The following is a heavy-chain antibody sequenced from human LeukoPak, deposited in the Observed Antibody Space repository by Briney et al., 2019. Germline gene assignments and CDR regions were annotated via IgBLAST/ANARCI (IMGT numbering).Heavy chain of an antibody. V-gene: IGHV4-4*07. D-gene: IGHD1-1*01. CDR3: ARGGPTGIDY. J-gene: IGHJ4*02. CDR1: GDSISSYY. CDR2: FSTSGTT. Sequence: PSETLSLTCAVSGDSISSYYWSWIRQPAGKGLEWIGHFSTSGTTNYNPSLMSRVTMSVDTSKNQFSLKLISVTAADTAVYYCARGGPTGIDYWGQGTLVTVSS.